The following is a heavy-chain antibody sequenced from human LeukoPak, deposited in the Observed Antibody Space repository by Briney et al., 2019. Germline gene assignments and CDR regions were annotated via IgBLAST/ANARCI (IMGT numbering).Heavy chain of an antibody. CDR3: AGDTILGDCSGGSCETST. Sequence: GGSLRLSCAAAGFTFSSYSMKWVRQAPGKGLEWVSSISRSSSYIYYADSVKGRFTISRDNAKNSLYLQMNSLRAEDTAVYYCAGDTILGDCSGGSCETSTWGQGTLVTVSS. D-gene: IGHD2-15*01. V-gene: IGHV3-21*01. CDR1: GFTFSSYS. CDR2: ISRSSSYI. J-gene: IGHJ5*02.